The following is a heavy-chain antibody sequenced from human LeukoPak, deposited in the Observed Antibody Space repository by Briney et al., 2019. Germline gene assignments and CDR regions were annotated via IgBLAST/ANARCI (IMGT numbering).Heavy chain of an antibody. Sequence: PGGSLRLSCAASGYTFTGYYMHWVRQAPGQGLEWMGWINPNSGGTNYAQKFQGRVTMTRDTSISTAYMELSRLRSDDTAVYYCARSHGGITIRNWFDPWGQGTLVTVSS. CDR2: INPNSGGT. D-gene: IGHD3-3*01. V-gene: IGHV1-2*02. CDR3: ARSHGGITIRNWFDP. J-gene: IGHJ5*02. CDR1: GYTFTGYY.